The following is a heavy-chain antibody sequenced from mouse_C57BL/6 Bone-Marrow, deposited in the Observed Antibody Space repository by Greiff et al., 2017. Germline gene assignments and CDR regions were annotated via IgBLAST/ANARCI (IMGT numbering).Heavy chain of an antibody. D-gene: IGHD2-4*01. CDR1: GYTFTDYY. CDR3: ARETPVYYDYDWYFDV. J-gene: IGHJ1*03. Sequence: EVQLQQSGPELVKPGASVKISCKASGYTFTDYYMNWVKQSHGKSLEWIGDINPNNGGTSYNQKFKGKATLTVDKSSSTAYMELRSLTSEDSAVYYCARETPVYYDYDWYFDVWGTGTTVTVSS. V-gene: IGHV1-26*01. CDR2: INPNNGGT.